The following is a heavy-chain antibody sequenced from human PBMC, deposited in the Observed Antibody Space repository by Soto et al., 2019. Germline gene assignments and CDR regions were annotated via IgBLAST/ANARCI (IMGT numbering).Heavy chain of an antibody. CDR2: ISDTGGST. D-gene: IGHD3-22*01. V-gene: IGHV3-64D*06. CDR3: VKGSRGEYWYYDNGVDV. Sequence: EVQLVESGGGLVQPGGSLRLSCSASGFTFNKYAMHWVRQAPGTGLQYVSGISDTGGSTFHADSVKGRFTISRDDSKDNLFLQMSSLRAEDTAVYYCVKGSRGEYWYYDNGVDVWGQGTTVTVSS. J-gene: IGHJ6*02. CDR1: GFTFNKYA.